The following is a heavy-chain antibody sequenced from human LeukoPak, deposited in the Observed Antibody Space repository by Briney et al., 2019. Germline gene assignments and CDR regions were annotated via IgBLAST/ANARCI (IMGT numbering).Heavy chain of an antibody. CDR3: ARLYDASAYGAFDI. V-gene: IGHV3-66*02. Sequence: PGGSLRLSCAASGFTVSSSYMGWVRQAPGKGLEWVSVVYGDGTTYYPDSVKGRFTISRDSSQNTLYLQMDSLRAEDTAVYYCARLYDASAYGAFDIWGQGTMVTVSS. CDR2: VYGDGTT. J-gene: IGHJ3*02. D-gene: IGHD3-22*01. CDR1: GFTVSSSY.